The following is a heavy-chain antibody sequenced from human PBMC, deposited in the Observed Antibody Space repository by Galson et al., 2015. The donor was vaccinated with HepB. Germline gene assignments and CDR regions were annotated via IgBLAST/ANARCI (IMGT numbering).Heavy chain of an antibody. CDR2: TSRTGLST. J-gene: IGHJ6*02. CDR3: TKNPSSYDFYSTDG. V-gene: IGHV3-23*01. CDR1: GFTFSNYA. Sequence: SLRLSCAASGFTFSNYAMNWVRQTPGKGLEWVSGTSRTGLSTYYADSVKGRSTISRDNAKNSLYLHMASLRPEATAVYYCTKNPSSYDFYSTDGWGQATAGTVS.